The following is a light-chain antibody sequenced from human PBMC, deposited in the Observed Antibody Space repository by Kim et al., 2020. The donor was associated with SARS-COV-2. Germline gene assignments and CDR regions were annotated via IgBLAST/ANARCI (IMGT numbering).Light chain of an antibody. V-gene: IGLV6-57*03. CDR2: EDN. CDR3: QSYDSNNWV. CDR1: SGSIASNY. Sequence: GKTVTISCTRSSGSIASNYVQWYQQRPGSAPTTVIYEDNRRPSGVPDRFSGSIDSSSNSASLTISGLKTEDEADYYCQSYDSNNWVFGGGTQLIVL. J-gene: IGLJ3*02.